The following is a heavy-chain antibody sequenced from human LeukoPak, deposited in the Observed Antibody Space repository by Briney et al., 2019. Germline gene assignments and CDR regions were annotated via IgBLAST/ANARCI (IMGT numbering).Heavy chain of an antibody. CDR1: GFTFSSYG. Sequence: GGSLRLSCAASGFTFSSYGMHWVRQAPGEGLEWVAFIRYDGSNKYYADSVKGRFTISRDNSKNTLYLQMNSLRAEDTAVYYCAKDHIAAAGTGYWGQGTLVTVSS. V-gene: IGHV3-30*02. J-gene: IGHJ4*02. CDR3: AKDHIAAAGTGY. D-gene: IGHD6-13*01. CDR2: IRYDGSNK.